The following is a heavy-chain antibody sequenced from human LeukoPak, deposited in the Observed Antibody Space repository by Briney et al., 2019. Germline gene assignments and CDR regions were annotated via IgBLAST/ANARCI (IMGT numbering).Heavy chain of an antibody. J-gene: IGHJ4*02. V-gene: IGHV3-23*01. D-gene: IGHD6-19*01. CDR2: ISGSGGST. CDR1: GFTFSSYA. CDR3: ARAAVATLLNY. Sequence: GGSLRLSCAASGFTFSSYAMSWVRQAPGKGLEWVSAISGSGGSTYYADSVKGRFTVSRDNAKNSLYLQMNSLRAEDTAVYYCARAAVATLLNYWGQGTLVTVSS.